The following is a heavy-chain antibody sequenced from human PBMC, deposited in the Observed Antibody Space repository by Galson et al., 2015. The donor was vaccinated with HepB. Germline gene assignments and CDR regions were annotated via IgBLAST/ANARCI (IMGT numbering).Heavy chain of an antibody. D-gene: IGHD1-20*01. Sequence: SLRLSCAASGFTFNLYAMTWVRQAPGKGLEWVSVVSGSGGHTNYADSVKGRFTISRDNSKNTLYLQMNSLRAEDTAVYYCAEDGHIAGTYYLDYWGQGTPVTV. CDR2: VSGSGGHT. V-gene: IGHV3-23*01. CDR3: AEDGHIAGTYYLDY. J-gene: IGHJ4*02. CDR1: GFTFNLYA.